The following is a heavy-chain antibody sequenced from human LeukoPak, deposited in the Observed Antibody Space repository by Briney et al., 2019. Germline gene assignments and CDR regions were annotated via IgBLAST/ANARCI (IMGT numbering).Heavy chain of an antibody. D-gene: IGHD6-13*01. CDR1: GFTVSSNY. V-gene: IGHV3-53*01. Sequence: GGSLRLSCAASGFTVSSNYMSWVRQAPGKGLEWVSVIYSGGSIYYADSVKGRFTISRDNSKNTLYLQMNSLRAEDTAVYYCARGAPLSVAAAGAEYWGQGTLVTVSS. J-gene: IGHJ4*02. CDR3: ARGAPLSVAAAGAEY. CDR2: IYSGGSI.